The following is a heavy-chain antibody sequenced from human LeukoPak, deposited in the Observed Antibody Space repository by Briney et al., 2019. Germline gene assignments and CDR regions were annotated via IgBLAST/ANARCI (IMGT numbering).Heavy chain of an antibody. Sequence: GGSLRLSCAASGFTFSSYSMNWVRQAPGKGLEWVSYISSSSSTIYYADSMKGRFTISRDNAKNSLYLQMNSLRAEDTAVYYCARVGTIYGGNSKYWGQGTLVTVSS. D-gene: IGHD4-23*01. CDR3: ARVGTIYGGNSKY. V-gene: IGHV3-48*04. CDR1: GFTFSSYS. J-gene: IGHJ4*02. CDR2: ISSSSSTI.